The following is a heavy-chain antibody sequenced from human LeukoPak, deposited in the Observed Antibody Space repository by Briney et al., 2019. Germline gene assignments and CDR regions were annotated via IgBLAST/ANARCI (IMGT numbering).Heavy chain of an antibody. V-gene: IGHV3-9*01. CDR3: VKCLYYDILPGNWLDP. CDR1: GFSFDYYA. CDR2: ITWNSDST. D-gene: IGHD3-9*01. Sequence: GGSLRLSCAASGFSFDYYAMHWVRQAPGNGLEWVSGITWNSDSTGYADSVKGRFTISRDNAKNSLYLEMNSLRVEDTAFYYCVKCLYYDILPGNWLDPWGQGTLVTVSS. J-gene: IGHJ5*02.